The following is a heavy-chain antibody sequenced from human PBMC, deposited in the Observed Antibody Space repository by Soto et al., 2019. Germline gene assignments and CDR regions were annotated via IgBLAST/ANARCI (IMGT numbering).Heavy chain of an antibody. V-gene: IGHV1-18*01. CDR2: ISAYNGNT. Sequence: DSVKVSCKASGYTFTSYGISWVRQAPGQGLEWMGWISAYNGNTNYAQKLQGRVTMTTDTSTSTAYMELSSLRSDDTAVYYCVREPIRGSSGSSAWCQGILVSVS. J-gene: IGHJ5*02. D-gene: IGHD6-19*01. CDR3: VREPIRGSSGSSA. CDR1: GYTFTSYG.